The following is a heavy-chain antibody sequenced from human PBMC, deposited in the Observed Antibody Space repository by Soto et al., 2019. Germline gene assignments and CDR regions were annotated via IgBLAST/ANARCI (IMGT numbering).Heavy chain of an antibody. J-gene: IGHJ5*02. CDR1: GGSISSSSYY. CDR3: AKGAEAGTGWFDP. D-gene: IGHD6-13*01. V-gene: IGHV4-39*01. Sequence: SETLSLTCTVSGGSISSSSYYWGWIRQPPGKVLEWIVSIYYSGSTDYNPSLKSRVAVAVDTCENQFSLKLSSVTSSDTAVYYCAKGAEAGTGWFDPWGQGTLVTVSS. CDR2: IYYSGST.